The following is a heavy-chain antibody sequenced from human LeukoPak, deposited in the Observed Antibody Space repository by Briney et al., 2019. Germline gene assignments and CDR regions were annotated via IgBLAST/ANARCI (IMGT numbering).Heavy chain of an antibody. CDR2: ISYDGSNK. J-gene: IGHJ4*02. D-gene: IGHD5-18*01. CDR1: GFTFSNYA. V-gene: IGHV3-30-3*01. Sequence: GGSLRLSCAASGFTFSNYAMHWVRQAPGKGLEWVAVISYDGSNKSYGDSVKGRFTFSRDNPKNTLYLQMNYLRAEDTAVYYCARGTAEFDSWGQGTLVTVSS. CDR3: ARGTAEFDS.